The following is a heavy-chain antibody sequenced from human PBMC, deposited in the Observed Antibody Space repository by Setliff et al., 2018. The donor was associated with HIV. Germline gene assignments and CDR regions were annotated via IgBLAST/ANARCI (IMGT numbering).Heavy chain of an antibody. CDR1: GFIFSSHS. CDR3: VRDYRWLNWFFDL. Sequence: GESLKISCAASGFIFSSHSMNWARQAPGKGLEWVSSISRSSDEIHYADSVKGRFTISRDNTKYSLYLQMNKVRAEDTAVYFCVRDYRWLNWFFDLWGRGTLVTVSS. CDR2: ISRSSDEI. V-gene: IGHV3-21*01. J-gene: IGHJ2*01. D-gene: IGHD6-19*01.